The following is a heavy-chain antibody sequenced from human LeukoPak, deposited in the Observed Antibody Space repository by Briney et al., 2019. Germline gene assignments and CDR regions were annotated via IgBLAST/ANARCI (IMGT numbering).Heavy chain of an antibody. J-gene: IGHJ5*02. CDR1: GGSISSSSYY. Sequence: SETLSLTCTVSGGSISSSSYYWGWIRQPPGKGLEWIGSIYYSGSTYYNPSLKSRVTISVDTSKNQFSLKLSSVTAADTAVYYYARHQSGWYIPNWFDPWGQGTLVTVSS. CDR2: IYYSGST. V-gene: IGHV4-39*01. D-gene: IGHD6-19*01. CDR3: ARHQSGWYIPNWFDP.